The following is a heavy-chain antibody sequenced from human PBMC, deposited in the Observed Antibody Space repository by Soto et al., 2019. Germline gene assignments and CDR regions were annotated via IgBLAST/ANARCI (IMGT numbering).Heavy chain of an antibody. D-gene: IGHD2-15*01. CDR1: GGSISSGNDY. CDR3: ARDQGYHYDS. Sequence: QVQLQESGPGLVKPSQTVSLTCTVSGGSISSGNDYWSWIRQPPGKGLEWIGYIHYGGNTNYNPSLKSRLTMSLDTSKNQFSLKLSSVTAADTVVYYCARDQGYHYDSWGQGILVTVSS. V-gene: IGHV4-30-4*08. J-gene: IGHJ5*01. CDR2: IHYGGNT.